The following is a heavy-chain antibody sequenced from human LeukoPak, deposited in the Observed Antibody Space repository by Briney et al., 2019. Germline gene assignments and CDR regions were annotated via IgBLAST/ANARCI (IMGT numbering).Heavy chain of an antibody. Sequence: SETLSLTCTVSGGSIRNNAYYWAWIRQPPGKGLEWIGSIYYTGSTYYNPSLKSRVTISVDTSKTQLSLKLSSVTAADTAVYYCASTERCSTTCPLDYWGQGTLVTVSS. J-gene: IGHJ4*02. CDR1: GGSIRNNAYY. D-gene: IGHD2-2*01. CDR2: IYYTGST. V-gene: IGHV4-39*01. CDR3: ASTERCSTTCPLDY.